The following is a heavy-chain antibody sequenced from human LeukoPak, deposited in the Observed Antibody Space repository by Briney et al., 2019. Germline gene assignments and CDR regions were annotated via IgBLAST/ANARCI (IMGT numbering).Heavy chain of an antibody. CDR2: IIPIFGTA. Sequence: ASVKVSCKASGGTFNSYTITWVRGLEWMGGIIPIFGTAKYAQKFQGRVTNTTDESTSTAYMELSSLRSEDTAVYYCATYGAVGAVYYLDYWGQGTLVTVSS. CDR3: ATYGAVGAVYYLDY. CDR1: GGTFNSYT. J-gene: IGHJ4*02. V-gene: IGHV1-69*05. D-gene: IGHD1-26*01.